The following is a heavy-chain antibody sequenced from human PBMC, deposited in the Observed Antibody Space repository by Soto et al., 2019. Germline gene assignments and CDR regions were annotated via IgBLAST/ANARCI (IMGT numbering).Heavy chain of an antibody. CDR1: GYTFTSYY. J-gene: IGHJ3*02. Sequence: GASVKVSCKASGYTFTSYYMHWVRQAPGQGLEWMGIINPSGGSTCYAQKFQGRVTMTRDTSTSTVYMELSSLRSEDTAVYYCARPAVARTTAFDIWGQGTMVTVSS. V-gene: IGHV1-46*01. D-gene: IGHD6-19*01. CDR2: INPSGGST. CDR3: ARPAVARTTAFDI.